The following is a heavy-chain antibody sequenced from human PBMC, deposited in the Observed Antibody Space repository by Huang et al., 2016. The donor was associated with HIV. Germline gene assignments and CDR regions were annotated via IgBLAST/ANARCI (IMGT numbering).Heavy chain of an antibody. CDR2: ISDPGRN. CDR3: ARSPQIYQTSGLAHYYFDF. D-gene: IGHD6-19*01. CDR1: VGSIRSHH. Sequence: QVQLQESGPGLVKPSETLSLSCTVSVGSIRSHHWSWIRKPPGKGLEWIATISDPGRNNYNPSLKSRVSMSLDTCKNNFSLKRTSVTAADTAVYYCARSPQIYQTSGLAHYYFDFWGRGTLVTVSS. J-gene: IGHJ2*01. V-gene: IGHV4-59*11.